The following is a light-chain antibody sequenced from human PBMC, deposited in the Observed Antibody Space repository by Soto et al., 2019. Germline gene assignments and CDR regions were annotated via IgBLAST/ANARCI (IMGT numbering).Light chain of an antibody. CDR2: GVS. J-gene: IGKJ5*01. Sequence: EVVLTQSPATLSVSPGEGATLSCRASQSVNLYLAWYQQKPGQAPRVIIYGVSTRATGVPGRFSGSGSGTDFPLTISTLQAEYSAVYYCQQYNKWPITFGQGTRLEIK. CDR3: QQYNKWPIT. CDR1: QSVNLY. V-gene: IGKV3-15*01.